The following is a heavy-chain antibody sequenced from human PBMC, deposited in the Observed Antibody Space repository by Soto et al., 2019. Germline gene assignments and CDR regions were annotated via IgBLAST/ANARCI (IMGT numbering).Heavy chain of an antibody. CDR2: ISNDVRNI. Sequence: GGSLRLSCAASGLTFSTYGFHWVRQAPGKGLEWVAVISNDVRNIHYAESVKGRFTISRDNSKNTLYLQMNSLRPNDTAVYYCVKDSLGGLTPVFMPGPDWGQGTLVTVYS. CDR1: GLTFSTYG. D-gene: IGHD2-2*01. CDR3: VKDSLGGLTPVFMPGPD. J-gene: IGHJ4*02. V-gene: IGHV3-30*18.